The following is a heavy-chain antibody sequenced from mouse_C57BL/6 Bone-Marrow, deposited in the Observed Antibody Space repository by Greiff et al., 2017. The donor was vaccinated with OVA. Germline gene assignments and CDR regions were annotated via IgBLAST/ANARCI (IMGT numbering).Heavy chain of an antibody. J-gene: IGHJ2*01. CDR2: ISSGGDYI. D-gene: IGHD1-1*01. Sequence: EVHLVESGEGLVKPGGSLKLSCAASGFTFSSYAMSWVRQTPEKRLEWVAYISSGGDYIYYADTVKGRFTISRDNARNTLYLQMSSLKSEDTAMYYCTRGGSSSHFDYWGQGTTLTVSS. CDR3: TRGGSSSHFDY. V-gene: IGHV5-9-1*02. CDR1: GFTFSSYA.